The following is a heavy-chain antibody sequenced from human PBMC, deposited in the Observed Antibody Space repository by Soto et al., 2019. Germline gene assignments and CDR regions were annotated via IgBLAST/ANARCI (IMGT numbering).Heavy chain of an antibody. J-gene: IGHJ3*01. D-gene: IGHD6-19*01. CDR3: VKEGSGWDSRGSFDF. Sequence: GGSLRLSCAASGLTFSNYGMNWVRQAPGKGLEWVGGISGTGGSAYHADSVKGRLTISRDNSKNTLCLQMNSLRAEDTAIYYCVKEGSGWDSRGSFDFWGRGTMVTVS. CDR2: ISGTGGSA. V-gene: IGHV3-23*01. CDR1: GLTFSNYG.